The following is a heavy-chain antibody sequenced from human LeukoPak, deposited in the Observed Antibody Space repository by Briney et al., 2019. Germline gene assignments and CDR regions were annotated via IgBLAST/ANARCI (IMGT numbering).Heavy chain of an antibody. J-gene: IGHJ5*02. Sequence: GGSLRLSCAASGFTFRSYDMHWVRQAPGKGLECVAVISYDGSNKYYADSVKGRFTISRDNSKNTLYLQMNSLRAEDTAVYYCAKRRSRNMITFGGVENWFDPWGQGTLVTVSS. CDR1: GFTFRSYD. CDR2: ISYDGSNK. V-gene: IGHV3-30*18. CDR3: AKRRSRNMITFGGVENWFDP. D-gene: IGHD3-16*01.